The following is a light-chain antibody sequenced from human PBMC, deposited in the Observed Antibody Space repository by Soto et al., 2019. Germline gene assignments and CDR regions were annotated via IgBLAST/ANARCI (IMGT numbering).Light chain of an antibody. CDR3: QQYNNWPLT. Sequence: EIVMTQSPATLSVSPGERATLSCRASQSVNSNLAWYQQRPGQAPRLLIYHASTRATGIPASFSGSGSGTEFTLTISSLQSEDFAAYYCQQYNNWPLTFGGGTKVEIK. V-gene: IGKV3-15*01. CDR2: HAS. CDR1: QSVNSN. J-gene: IGKJ4*01.